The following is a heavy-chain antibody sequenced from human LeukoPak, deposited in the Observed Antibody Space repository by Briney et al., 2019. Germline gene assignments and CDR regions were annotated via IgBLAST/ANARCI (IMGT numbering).Heavy chain of an antibody. CDR2: INSDGTST. V-gene: IGHV3-74*01. D-gene: IGHD1-26*01. CDR1: GLTFSSYW. J-gene: IGHJ4*02. Sequence: GGSLRLSCAASGLTFSSYWMHWVRQAPGKGLVWVSRINSDGTSTSYADSVKGRFTISRDNAKNTLYLQMNSLRAEDTAVYYCARGQRKVGAIDYWGQGTLVTVFS. CDR3: ARGQRKVGAIDY.